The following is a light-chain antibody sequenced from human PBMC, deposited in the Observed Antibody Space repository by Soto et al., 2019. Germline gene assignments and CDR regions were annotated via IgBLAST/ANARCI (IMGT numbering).Light chain of an antibody. CDR3: QQYNNWPRKT. Sequence: MTQSPATLSVSPGERATLSCRASQSVSSNLAWYQQKPGQAPRLLIYGASTRATGIPARFSGSGSGTEFTLTISSLQSEDFAVYYCQQYNNWPRKTFGQGTKVDIK. CDR1: QSVSSN. CDR2: GAS. J-gene: IGKJ1*01. V-gene: IGKV3-15*01.